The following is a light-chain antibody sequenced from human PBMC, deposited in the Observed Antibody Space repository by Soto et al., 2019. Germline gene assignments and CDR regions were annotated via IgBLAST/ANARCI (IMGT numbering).Light chain of an antibody. Sequence: IEMTQSPASLSASVGDRVTITCRASQTIATYLNWFQHKSGRAPKLLICTSSSVNSGVSSRFRGSGSGTDFTLTINDVQPEDSATYYCQQSYSSLVTFGAGTKVEIK. CDR3: QQSYSSLVT. CDR1: QTIATY. CDR2: TSS. J-gene: IGKJ4*01. V-gene: IGKV1-39*01.